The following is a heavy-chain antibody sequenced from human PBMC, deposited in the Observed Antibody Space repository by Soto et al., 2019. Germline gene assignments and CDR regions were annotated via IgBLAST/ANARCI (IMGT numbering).Heavy chain of an antibody. CDR2: IYHSGST. Sequence: PSETLSLTCAVYGGSFSGYSWSWIRQPPGKGLEWIGYIYHSGSTYYNPSLKSRVTISVDRSKNQFSLKLSSVTAADTVVYYCARDRVNPGPHDAFDIWGQGTMVTVSS. CDR3: ARDRVNPGPHDAFDI. V-gene: IGHV4-30-2*01. D-gene: IGHD2-21*01. J-gene: IGHJ3*02. CDR1: GGSFSGYS.